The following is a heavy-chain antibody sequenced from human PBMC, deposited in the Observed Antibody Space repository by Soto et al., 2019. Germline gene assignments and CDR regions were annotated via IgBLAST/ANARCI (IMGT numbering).Heavy chain of an antibody. Sequence: ASVQVSGKTSGYVFTGYYLHCVRQGPGHGLEWMGWINCRSGGTSYTQKFQGRVTWTMDTSTSTAYMELSSLISDDTALYYCMRGASARDSSGYPYYVDPWGQRTLATVSS. CDR2: INCRSGGT. J-gene: IGHJ5*02. V-gene: IGHV1-2*02. CDR1: GYVFTGYY. D-gene: IGHD3-22*01. CDR3: MRGASARDSSGYPYYVDP.